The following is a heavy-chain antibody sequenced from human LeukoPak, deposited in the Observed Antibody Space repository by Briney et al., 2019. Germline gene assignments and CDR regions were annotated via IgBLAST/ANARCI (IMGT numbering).Heavy chain of an antibody. J-gene: IGHJ6*02. Sequence: GGSLRLSCAASGFTFSTYWMTWVRQAPGRGLEWVANIKPDGTETSYVDSVRGRFIISRDNAKNSLYLQMNSLRAEDTAVYYCARDGYYGSGSYSLYGMDVWGQGTTVTVSS. CDR3: ARDGYYGSGSYSLYGMDV. CDR2: IKPDGTET. CDR1: GFTFSTYW. V-gene: IGHV3-7*05. D-gene: IGHD3-10*01.